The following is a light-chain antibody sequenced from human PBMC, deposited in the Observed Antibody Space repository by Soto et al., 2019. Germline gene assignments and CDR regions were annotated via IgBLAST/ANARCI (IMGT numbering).Light chain of an antibody. CDR3: QQSYNSPQT. V-gene: IGKV1-39*01. CDR2: ATS. CDR1: QSIGSL. Sequence: QMTQSPSSLSASVGDRVTITCWASQSIGSLLNWYQQKLGKAPKLLIYATSHLQSGVPSRFSGSGSGTDFTLTISSLQPEDFASYYCQQSYNSPQTFGQGTKVEI. J-gene: IGKJ1*01.